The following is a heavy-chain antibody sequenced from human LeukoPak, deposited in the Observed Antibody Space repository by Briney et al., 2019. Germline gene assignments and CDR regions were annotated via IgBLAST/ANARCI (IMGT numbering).Heavy chain of an antibody. CDR3: ARATIFGVVIIFGSD. J-gene: IGHJ4*02. Sequence: PSETLSLTCAVSGGSINSGTYSWSWIRQPPGTGLEWIGEIYHSGSTNYNPSLKSRVTISVDKSKNQFSLKLSSVTAADTAVYYCARATIFGVVIIFGSDWGQGTLVTVSS. D-gene: IGHD3-3*01. CDR1: GGSINSGTYS. V-gene: IGHV4-39*07. CDR2: IYHSGST.